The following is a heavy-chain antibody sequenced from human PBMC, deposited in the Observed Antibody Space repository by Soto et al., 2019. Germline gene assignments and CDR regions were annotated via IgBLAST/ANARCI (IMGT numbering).Heavy chain of an antibody. D-gene: IGHD1-26*01. CDR2: INPNTGGT. Sequence: ASVKVSCKASGYTFTGYYIYWVRQAPGEGLEWMAWINPNTGGTNYAQRFQGRVTLTRDTSISTAYMELSGLRSDDTAVYYCARELSLSECVKWYYGMDVWGQGTTVTVSS. CDR3: ARELSLSECVKWYYGMDV. CDR1: GYTFTGYY. J-gene: IGHJ6*02. V-gene: IGHV1-2*02.